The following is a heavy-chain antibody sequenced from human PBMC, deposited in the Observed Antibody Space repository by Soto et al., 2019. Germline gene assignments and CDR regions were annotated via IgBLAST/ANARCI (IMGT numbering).Heavy chain of an antibody. CDR2: ISSSSSYT. V-gene: IGHV3-11*05. D-gene: IGHD5-12*01. CDR3: ARDRGEVEMATIDAFDI. CDR1: GFTFSDYY. J-gene: IGHJ3*02. Sequence: QVQLVESGGGLVKPGGSLRLSCAASGFTFSDYYMSWIRQAPGKGLEWVSYISSSSSYTNYADSVKGRFTISRDNAKNTLYLQMNRLRGEDTAVYYCARDRGEVEMATIDAFDIWGQGTMVTVSS.